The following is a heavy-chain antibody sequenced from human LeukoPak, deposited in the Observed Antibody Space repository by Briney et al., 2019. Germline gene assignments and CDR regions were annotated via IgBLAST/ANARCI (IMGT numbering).Heavy chain of an antibody. J-gene: IGHJ4*02. Sequence: PGGSLRLSCAAFSSYWMTWVRQAPGKGLEWVSVIYGGGSTYYADSVKGRFTISRDTSKNTLYLQMNSLRAEDTAVYYCATWPGGWYGEDSWGQGTLVTVSS. D-gene: IGHD6-19*01. V-gene: IGHV3-53*01. CDR2: IYGGGST. CDR1: SSYW. CDR3: ATWPGGWYGEDS.